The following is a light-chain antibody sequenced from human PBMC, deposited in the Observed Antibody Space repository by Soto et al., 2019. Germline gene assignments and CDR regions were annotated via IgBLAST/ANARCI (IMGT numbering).Light chain of an antibody. CDR2: EVS. Sequence: SVLTQPASVFGSPGQSITISCTGTSSDVGGYNLVSWYQQHPGKAPKLMIYEVSNRPSGVSNRFSGSKSGNTASLTISGLQPEDEADYYCSSYTTSSTVVFGTGTKVTVL. J-gene: IGLJ1*01. V-gene: IGLV2-14*03. CDR3: SSYTTSSTVV. CDR1: SSDVGGYNL.